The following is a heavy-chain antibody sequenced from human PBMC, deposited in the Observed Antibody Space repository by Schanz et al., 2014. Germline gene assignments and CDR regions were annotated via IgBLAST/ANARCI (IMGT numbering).Heavy chain of an antibody. CDR3: ARGRTLDY. V-gene: IGHV1-8*02. J-gene: IGHJ4*02. CDR1: GYTFTAYG. Sequence: VQSVHSGTEVQKLGASVKVSCQTSGYTFTAYGINWVRQAPGHGLEWIGWISAQTGDTRYAQKMQGRVTMTRNTYMRTAYIELHILTAEDTAVYYCARGRTLDYWGQGTLVTVSS. CDR2: ISAQTGDT.